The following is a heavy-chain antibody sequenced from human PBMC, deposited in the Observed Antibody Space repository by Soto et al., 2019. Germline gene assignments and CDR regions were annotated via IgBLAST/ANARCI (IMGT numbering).Heavy chain of an antibody. J-gene: IGHJ4*02. CDR1: GFTLSSYW. V-gene: IGHV3-7*01. Sequence: GGSLRLSCAASGFTLSSYWMSWVRQAPGKGLEWVANIKQDGSEKYYVDSVKGRFTISRDNAKNSLYLQMNSLRAEDTAVYYCASEAYHYYDSSGYYFDYWGQGTLVTVSS. CDR2: IKQDGSEK. D-gene: IGHD3-22*01. CDR3: ASEAYHYYDSSGYYFDY.